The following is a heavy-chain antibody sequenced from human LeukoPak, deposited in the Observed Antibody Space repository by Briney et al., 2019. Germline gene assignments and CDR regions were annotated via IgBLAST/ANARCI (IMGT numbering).Heavy chain of an antibody. J-gene: IGHJ6*03. CDR1: GFTFSSYW. D-gene: IGHD5-12*01. V-gene: IGHV3-7*01. CDR2: IKQDGSEK. Sequence: GGSLRLSCAASGFTFSSYWMSWVRQAPGKGLEWVANIKQDGSEKYYVDSVKDRFTISRDNAKNSLYLQMNSLRAEDTAAYYCARDAIVGYSGYDFLYYYMDVWGKGTTVTVSS. CDR3: ARDAIVGYSGYDFLYYYMDV.